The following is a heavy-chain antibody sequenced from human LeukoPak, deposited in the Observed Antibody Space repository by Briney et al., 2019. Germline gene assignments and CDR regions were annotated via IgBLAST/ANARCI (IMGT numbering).Heavy chain of an antibody. CDR2: NRGSGGST. Sequence: PGGSLRLSCAASGFTFSSYAMSWVRQAPGKGLEWVSANRGSGGSTYYADSVKGRFTISRDNSKNTLYLQMNSLRAEDTPVYYCAKEYSGSYYYDAFDIWGQGTMVTASS. CDR3: AKEYSGSYYYDAFDI. V-gene: IGHV3-23*01. CDR1: GFTFSSYA. J-gene: IGHJ3*02. D-gene: IGHD1-26*01.